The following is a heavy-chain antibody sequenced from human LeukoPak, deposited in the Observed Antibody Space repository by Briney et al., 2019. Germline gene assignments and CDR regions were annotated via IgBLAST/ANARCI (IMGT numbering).Heavy chain of an antibody. Sequence: PGGSLRLSCAASGFTFSNYAMSWVRQAPGKGLEWVSAILGSGGSTYYADSVKGRFTVSRDNAKNSLYLQMNSLRAEDTAVYYCARDRSSNSFDPWGQGTLVTVSS. CDR2: ILGSGGST. CDR3: ARDRSSNSFDP. D-gene: IGHD6-13*01. J-gene: IGHJ5*02. V-gene: IGHV3-23*01. CDR1: GFTFSNYA.